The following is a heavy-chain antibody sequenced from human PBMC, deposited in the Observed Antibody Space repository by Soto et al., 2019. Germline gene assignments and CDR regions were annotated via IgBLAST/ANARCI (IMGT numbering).Heavy chain of an antibody. Sequence: VQLVQSGAELKTPGASVKVSCKASGYTFTNYAVDWVRQAPGQRLEWMGWINAGNGNTKYSQEFPDRVTITRDTSASTVYMDLSSLRSEDTAVYYCARTPLYSTGWFGQYWGQGTLVTVSS. CDR3: ARTPLYSTGWFGQY. CDR2: INAGNGNT. J-gene: IGHJ4*02. V-gene: IGHV1-3*01. CDR1: GYTFTNYA. D-gene: IGHD6-19*01.